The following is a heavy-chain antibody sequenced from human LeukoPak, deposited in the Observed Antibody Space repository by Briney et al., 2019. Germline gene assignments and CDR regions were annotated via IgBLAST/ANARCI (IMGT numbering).Heavy chain of an antibody. J-gene: IGHJ6*03. CDR2: IYYSGST. V-gene: IGHV4-31*03. D-gene: IGHD4-17*01. CDR1: GGSFSSGGYY. Sequence: PSQTLSLTCTVSGGSFSSGGYYWSWIRQQPGKGLEWIGYIYYSGSTSYNPSLKSRLSISVDTSKNQFSLKLSSVTAADTAVYYCAEAPRVTSRERDFFYYLDVWGKGTTVTVSS. CDR3: AEAPRVTSRERDFFYYLDV.